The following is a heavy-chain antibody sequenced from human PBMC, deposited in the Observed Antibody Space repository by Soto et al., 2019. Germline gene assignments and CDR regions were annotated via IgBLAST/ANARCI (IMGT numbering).Heavy chain of an antibody. CDR1: GGSISSGDYY. CDR3: ARAYVEMATITRYFDL. CDR2: IYYSGST. D-gene: IGHD5-12*01. V-gene: IGHV4-30-4*01. Sequence: PSETLSLTCTVSGGSISSGDYYWSWIRQPPGKGLEWIGYIYYSGSTYYNPSLKSRVTISVDTSKNQFSLKLSSVTAADTAVYYCARAYVEMATITRYFDLWGRGTLVTVSS. J-gene: IGHJ2*01.